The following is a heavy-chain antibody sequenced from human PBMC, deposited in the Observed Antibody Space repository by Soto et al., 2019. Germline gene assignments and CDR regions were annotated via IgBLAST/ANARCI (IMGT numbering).Heavy chain of an antibody. Sequence: ASVKVSCKASGYTFTGYYMHWVRQAPGQGLEWMGWINPNSGGTNYAQKFQGWVTMTRDTSISTAYMELSRLRSDDTAVDYCAREPPTSGELGAFDIWGQGTMVTVSS. J-gene: IGHJ3*02. V-gene: IGHV1-2*04. CDR1: GYTFTGYY. CDR3: AREPPTSGELGAFDI. D-gene: IGHD7-27*01. CDR2: INPNSGGT.